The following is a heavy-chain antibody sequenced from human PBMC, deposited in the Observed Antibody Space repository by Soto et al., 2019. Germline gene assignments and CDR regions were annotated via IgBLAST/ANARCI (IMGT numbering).Heavy chain of an antibody. CDR2: ISSTTNYI. Sequence: EVQLVESGGGLVKPGGSLKPSGAASGFPFTRYSLNWVRQAPGKGFGWVSSISSTTNYIYYADSMKGRFTVSRDNAKNSVYLEMNSLSAEDTAVYYCARESEDLTSNFDYWGQGTLVTVSS. J-gene: IGHJ4*02. CDR1: GFPFTRYS. CDR3: ARESEDLTSNFDY. V-gene: IGHV3-21*01.